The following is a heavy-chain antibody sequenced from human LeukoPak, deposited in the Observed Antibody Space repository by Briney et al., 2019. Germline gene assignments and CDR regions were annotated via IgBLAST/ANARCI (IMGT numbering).Heavy chain of an antibody. V-gene: IGHV4-61*02. CDR2: IYTSGST. CDR3: ARDGYDSSGYYYMHFQH. D-gene: IGHD3-22*01. J-gene: IGHJ1*01. Sequence: SETLSLTCTVSGGSISSGSYYWSWIRQPAGKGLEWIGRIYTSGSTNYNPSLKSRVTISVDTSKNQFSLKLSSVTAADTAVYYCARDGYDSSGYYYMHFQHWGQGTLVTVSS. CDR1: GGSISSGSYY.